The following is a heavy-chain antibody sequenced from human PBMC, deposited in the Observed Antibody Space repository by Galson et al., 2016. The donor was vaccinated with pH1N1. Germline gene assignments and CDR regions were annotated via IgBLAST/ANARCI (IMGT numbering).Heavy chain of an antibody. CDR2: ISYDGCNK. Sequence: SLRLSCAASGFTFSSYGFHWVRQAPGKGLEWVAVISYDGCNKYYADSVKGRFTISRDNSKNTLHLQMNSLRAEDTAVYYCAKVVRGSSWPSFDYWGQGTLVTVSS. CDR1: GFTFSSYG. V-gene: IGHV3-30*18. D-gene: IGHD6-13*01. J-gene: IGHJ4*02. CDR3: AKVVRGSSWPSFDY.